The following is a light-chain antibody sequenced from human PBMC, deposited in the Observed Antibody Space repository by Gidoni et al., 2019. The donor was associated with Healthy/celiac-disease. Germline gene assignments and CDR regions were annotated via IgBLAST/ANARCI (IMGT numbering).Light chain of an antibody. CDR2: GAS. V-gene: IGKV3-15*01. CDR1: QRVNSN. J-gene: IGKJ2*01. CDR3: QQYNNWPRT. Sequence: EIVLMQSPATLSVSPGERATLSCRASQRVNSNLAWYQQKPGQAPRLLIYGASTRATGIPARFSGSGSGTEFTLTISSLQSEDFAVYYCQQYNNWPRTFGQGTKLEIK.